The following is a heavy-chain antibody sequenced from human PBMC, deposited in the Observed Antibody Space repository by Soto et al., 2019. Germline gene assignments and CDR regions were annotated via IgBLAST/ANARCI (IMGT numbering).Heavy chain of an antibody. V-gene: IGHV1-69*01. Sequence: QVQLVQSGAEVKKPGSSVKVSCKASGGTFSSYAISWVRQAPGQGLEWMGGIIPIFGTANYAQKFQGRVTITADESTSTAYMGLSSLRSEDTAVYYCAEERSGYDSHWFDPWGQGTLVTVSS. J-gene: IGHJ5*02. CDR1: GGTFSSYA. D-gene: IGHD5-12*01. CDR3: AEERSGYDSHWFDP. CDR2: IIPIFGTA.